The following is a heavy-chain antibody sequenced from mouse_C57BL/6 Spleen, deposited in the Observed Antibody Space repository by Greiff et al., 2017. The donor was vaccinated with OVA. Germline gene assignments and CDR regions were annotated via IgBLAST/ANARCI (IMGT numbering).Heavy chain of an antibody. D-gene: IGHD1-1*01. CDR1: GYTFTSYW. CDR2: IDPSDSYT. J-gene: IGHJ2*01. V-gene: IGHV1-69*01. Sequence: QVQLQQPGAELVMPGASVKLSCKASGYTFTSYWMHWVKQRPGQGLEWIGEIDPSDSYTNYNQKFKGKSTLTVDKSSSTAYMQLSSLTSEDSAVYYCARGREFILDYWGQGTTLTVSS. CDR3: ARGREFILDY.